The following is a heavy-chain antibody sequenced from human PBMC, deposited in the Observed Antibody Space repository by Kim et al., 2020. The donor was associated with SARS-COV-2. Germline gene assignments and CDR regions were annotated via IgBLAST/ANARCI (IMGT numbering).Heavy chain of an antibody. CDR1: GFTFSSYW. Sequence: GGSLRLSCAASGFTFSSYWMHWVRQAPGKGLVWVSRINSDGSSTSYADSVKGRFTISRDNAKNTLYLQMNSLRAEDTAVYYCARDRIWGYYDSSGYSSYYYYYYGMDVWGQGTTVTVSS. J-gene: IGHJ6*02. CDR3: ARDRIWGYYDSSGYSSYYYYYYGMDV. CDR2: INSDGSST. V-gene: IGHV3-74*01. D-gene: IGHD3-22*01.